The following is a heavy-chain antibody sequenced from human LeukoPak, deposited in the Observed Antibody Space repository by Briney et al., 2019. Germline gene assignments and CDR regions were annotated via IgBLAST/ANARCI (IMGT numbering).Heavy chain of an antibody. D-gene: IGHD6-6*01. CDR1: GYTFTAYY. V-gene: IGHV1-2*02. Sequence: ASVKVSCKASGYTFTAYYMHWLRQAPGQGPEWMGWINPNSGVTNYAQKFQGRVIMTSDTSISTAYMEFSRLRSDDTAMYYCAIDLGVTVRPFSLFYWGQGTLVTVSS. CDR2: INPNSGVT. J-gene: IGHJ4*02. CDR3: AIDLGVTVRPFSLFY.